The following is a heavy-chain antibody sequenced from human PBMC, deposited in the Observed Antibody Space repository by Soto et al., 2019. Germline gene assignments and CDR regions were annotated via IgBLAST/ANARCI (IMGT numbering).Heavy chain of an antibody. J-gene: IGHJ4*02. CDR1: GGSISSGGYS. Sequence: PSETLSLTCAVSGGSISSGGYSWSWLRQPPGKGLEWIGYIYHSGSTYYNPSLKSRVTISVDRSKNQFSLKLSSVTAADTAVYYCARGSPMVRGVVGFDYWGQGTLVTVSS. CDR3: ARGSPMVRGVVGFDY. V-gene: IGHV4-30-2*01. D-gene: IGHD3-10*01. CDR2: IYHSGST.